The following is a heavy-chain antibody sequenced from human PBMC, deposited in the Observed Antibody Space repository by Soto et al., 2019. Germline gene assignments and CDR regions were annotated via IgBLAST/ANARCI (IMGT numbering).Heavy chain of an antibody. CDR2: ISYDGSKK. J-gene: IGHJ2*01. CDR1: GITFSSYG. D-gene: IGHD2-21*02. Sequence: QAQLVESGGGVVQPGRSLRLSCEASGITFSSYGMHWVRQAPGKGLEWVAVISYDGSKKYYADSVKGRFTISRDNSKNTLYLQMNSLRAEDTAVYCCAKDGEGGGAWNLNWDFDLWGRGTLVTVSS. V-gene: IGHV3-30*18. CDR3: AKDGEGGGAWNLNWDFDL.